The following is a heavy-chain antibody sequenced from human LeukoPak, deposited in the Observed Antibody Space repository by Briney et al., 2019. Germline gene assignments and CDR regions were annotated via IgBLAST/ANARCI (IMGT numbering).Heavy chain of an antibody. D-gene: IGHD5-18*01. CDR3: TSLYSSDFDY. Sequence: GGSLRLSCAASGFTFSDYYMSWIRQAPGKGLEWVSFISSSSDNTKYADSVKGRFTISRDNAKNLLYLQMNSLRAEDTAVYYCTSLYSSDFDYWGQGTLVTVSS. J-gene: IGHJ4*02. V-gene: IGHV3-11*06. CDR2: ISSSSDNT. CDR1: GFTFSDYY.